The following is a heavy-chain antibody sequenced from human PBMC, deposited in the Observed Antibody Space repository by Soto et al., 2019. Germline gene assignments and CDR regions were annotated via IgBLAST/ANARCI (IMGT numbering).Heavy chain of an antibody. CDR3: ARQGQQLTYYFHF. Sequence: QLQLQESGPGLVKPSETLSLTCTVSGGSISSTTFYWGWIRQPPGKGLEWIGSIYYSGTTYYNPSLTSRLTISVDTSKNQFSLKLISVTAADTAVYYCARQGQQLTYYFHFWGQGTLVTVSS. D-gene: IGHD6-13*01. V-gene: IGHV4-39*01. CDR1: GGSISSTTFY. CDR2: IYYSGTT. J-gene: IGHJ4*02.